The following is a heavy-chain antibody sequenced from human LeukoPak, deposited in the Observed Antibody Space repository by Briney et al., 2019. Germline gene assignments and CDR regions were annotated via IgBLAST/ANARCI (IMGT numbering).Heavy chain of an antibody. D-gene: IGHD6-13*01. V-gene: IGHV1-24*01. CDR2: FDPEDGET. J-gene: IGHJ4*02. CDR3: ATESGAAAGFNY. CDR1: GYTLTELS. Sequence: GASVKVSCKVSGYTLTELSMHWVRQAPGKGLEWVGGFDPEDGETIYAQKFQGRVTMTEDTSTDTAYMELSSLRSEDTAVYYCATESGAAAGFNYWGQGTLVTVSS.